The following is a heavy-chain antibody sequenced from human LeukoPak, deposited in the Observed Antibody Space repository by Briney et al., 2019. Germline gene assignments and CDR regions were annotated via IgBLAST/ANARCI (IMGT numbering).Heavy chain of an antibody. Sequence: PSETLSLTCAVSGDSIKTSSNYWGWIRQPPGKGLEWIGSVYYSGSTYYNPFLKSRLTIPVDTSKNQFSLNLSSVTAADTAVYFCARHYSSGYEPDVDYWGKRNPVTVSS. D-gene: IGHD3-22*01. V-gene: IGHV4-39*01. CDR2: VYYSGST. J-gene: IGHJ4*02. CDR1: GDSIKTSSNY. CDR3: ARHYSSGYEPDVDY.